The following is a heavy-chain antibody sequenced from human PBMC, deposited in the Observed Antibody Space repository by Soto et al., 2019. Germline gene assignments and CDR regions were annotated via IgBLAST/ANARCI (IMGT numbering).Heavy chain of an antibody. CDR1: GYGCTRDG. CDR3: ARDCSSTSCYFSNYYYGMDV. D-gene: IGHD2-2*01. Sequence: VRVAWRAAGYGCTRDGSSCGRQTNGQGLEWMGWISAYNGNTNYAQKLQGRVTMTTDTSTSTAYMELRSLRSDDTAVYYCARDCSSTSCYFSNYYYGMDVWGQGTTVTVSS. J-gene: IGHJ6*02. V-gene: IGHV1-18*01. CDR2: ISAYNGNT.